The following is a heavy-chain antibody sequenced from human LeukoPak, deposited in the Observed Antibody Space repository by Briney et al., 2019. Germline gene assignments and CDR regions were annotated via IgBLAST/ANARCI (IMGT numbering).Heavy chain of an antibody. CDR3: ARGTAGYSSSWTTPFDY. V-gene: IGHV3-7*01. CDR1: GFTFSSYW. D-gene: IGHD6-13*01. J-gene: IGHJ4*02. CDR2: IKQDGSEK. Sequence: GGSLRLSCAASGFTFSSYWMSWVRQAPGKGLERVANIKQDGSEKYYVDSVKGRFTISRDNAKNSLYLQMNSLRAEDTAVYYCARGTAGYSSSWTTPFDYWGQGTLVTVSS.